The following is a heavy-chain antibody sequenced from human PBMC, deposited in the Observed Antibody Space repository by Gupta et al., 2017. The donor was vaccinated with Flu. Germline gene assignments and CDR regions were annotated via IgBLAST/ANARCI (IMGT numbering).Heavy chain of an antibody. CDR2: IFGTDEE. D-gene: IGHD3-10*01. V-gene: IGHV2-26*01. CDR1: GFSFRNTRMG. Sequence: QVTLKESGPVLVKPTETLTLTCTVSGFSFRNTRMGVTWIRQPPGKALEWLAHIFGTDEESFNTSLRKRLAVSMDAAKSQVILTVTDIEPADTATYFCARTRYYYNNDDIHPPDVWGHGTLVTVSS. CDR3: ARTRYYYNNDDIHPPDV. J-gene: IGHJ4*01.